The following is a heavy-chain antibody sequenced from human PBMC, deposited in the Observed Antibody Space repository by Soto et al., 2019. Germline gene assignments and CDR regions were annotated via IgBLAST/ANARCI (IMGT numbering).Heavy chain of an antibody. J-gene: IGHJ5*02. D-gene: IGHD4-17*01. V-gene: IGHV2-5*02. CDR2: IYWDDDK. CDR1: GFSLTTSGVG. CDR3: ADTTPPVTWWFDP. Sequence: QITLKESGPTLAKPTQTLTLTCTFSGFSLTTSGVGVGWIRQPPGKALEWLALIYWDDDKRYSPSLKSRLTITXHXATTQVVPTLTNMDPADPATHCCADTTPPVTWWFDPWAQGTLVTVSS.